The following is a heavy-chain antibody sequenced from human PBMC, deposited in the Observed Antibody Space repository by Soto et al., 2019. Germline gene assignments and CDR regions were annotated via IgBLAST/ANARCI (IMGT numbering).Heavy chain of an antibody. CDR1: GFTFSSYA. Sequence: QVQLVESGGGVVQPGRSLRLSCAASGFTFSSYAMHWVRQAPGKGLEWVAVISYDGSNKYYADSVKGRFTISRDNSKNTLYLQMNSLRAEDTAVYYCARSLLGDDYWGQGTLVTVSS. J-gene: IGHJ4*02. CDR3: ARSLLGDDY. V-gene: IGHV3-30-3*01. CDR2: ISYDGSNK.